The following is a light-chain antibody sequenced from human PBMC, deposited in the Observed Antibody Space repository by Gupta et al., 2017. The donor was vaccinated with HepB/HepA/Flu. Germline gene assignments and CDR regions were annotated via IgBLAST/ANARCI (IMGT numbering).Light chain of an antibody. V-gene: IGKV1-39*01. CDR1: QSITNY. Sequence: DIQMTQSPSSLSASVGDRVTITCRASQSITNYLNWYQQKPGKAPKLLMYAVSNLQSGVPSRFSGRGSGTXFTLTIXSLQPEDFATYYCQQSYSTPRTFGXGTKVEVK. CDR3: QQSYSTPRT. J-gene: IGKJ1*01. CDR2: AVS.